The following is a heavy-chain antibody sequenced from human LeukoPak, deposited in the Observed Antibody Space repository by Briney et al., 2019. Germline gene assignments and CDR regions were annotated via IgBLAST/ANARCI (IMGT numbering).Heavy chain of an antibody. D-gene: IGHD6-19*01. V-gene: IGHV5-51*01. J-gene: IGHJ4*02. CDR1: GYSFTSYW. CDR3: ARQDESSGWSYFDY. Sequence: GESLKISCKGSGYSFTSYWIGCVRQIPGKGLEWMGIIYPGDSDTRYSPSFQGQVTISADKSISTAYLQWSSLKASDTAMYYCARQDESSGWSYFDYWGQGTLVTVSS. CDR2: IYPGDSDT.